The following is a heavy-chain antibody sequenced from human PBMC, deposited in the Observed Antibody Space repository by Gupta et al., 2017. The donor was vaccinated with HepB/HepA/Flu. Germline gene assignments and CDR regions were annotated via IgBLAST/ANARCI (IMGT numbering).Heavy chain of an antibody. CDR2: ISSSSSTI. D-gene: IGHD3-22*01. J-gene: IGHJ3*02. Sequence: EVQLVESGGGLVQPGGSLRLSCAASGFTFSSYSMNWVRQAPGKGLEWVSYISSSSSTIYYADSVKGRFTISRDNAKNSLYLQMNSLRDEDTAVYYCARGPGDYDSSGYPEVPNDAFDIWGQGTMVTVSS. CDR1: GFTFSSYS. CDR3: ARGPGDYDSSGYPEVPNDAFDI. V-gene: IGHV3-48*02.